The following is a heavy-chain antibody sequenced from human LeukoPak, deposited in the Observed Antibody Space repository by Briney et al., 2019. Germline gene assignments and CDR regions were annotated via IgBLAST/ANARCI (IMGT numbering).Heavy chain of an antibody. CDR2: ISGSGGST. V-gene: IGHV3-23*01. CDR3: ARIKCGGDCRGYYYYYHMDV. D-gene: IGHD2-21*02. Sequence: GGSLRLSCAVSGFTFSSYAMSWVRQAPGKGLEWVSAISGSGGSTYYADSVKGRFTISRDNSKNTLYLQMNSLRAEDTAVYYCARIKCGGDCRGYYYYYHMDVWGKGTTVTISS. CDR1: GFTFSSYA. J-gene: IGHJ6*03.